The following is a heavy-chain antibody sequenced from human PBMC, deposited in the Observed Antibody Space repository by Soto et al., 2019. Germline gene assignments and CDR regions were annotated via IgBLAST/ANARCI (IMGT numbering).Heavy chain of an antibody. Sequence: ASVKVSCKASGGTFSSYAITWVRQAPGQGLEWMGWISAYNRNTNYAQKLQGRVTMTTDTSTSTAYMELRSLRSDDTAVYYCATTVRGVIITLDWFDPWGQGTLVTVSS. CDR2: ISAYNRNT. V-gene: IGHV1-18*01. CDR3: ATTVRGVIITLDWFDP. D-gene: IGHD3-10*01. CDR1: GGTFSSYA. J-gene: IGHJ5*02.